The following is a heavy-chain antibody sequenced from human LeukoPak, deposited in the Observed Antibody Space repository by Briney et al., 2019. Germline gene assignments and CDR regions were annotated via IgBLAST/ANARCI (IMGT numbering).Heavy chain of an antibody. V-gene: IGHV3-7*01. CDR3: ARDRIVKDYYDSSGYYGDAFDI. J-gene: IGHJ3*02. CDR2: IKQDGSEK. D-gene: IGHD3-22*01. Sequence: GGSLRLSCAASGFTFSSYSMNWVRQAPGKGLEWVANIKQDGSEKYYVDSVKGRFTISRDNAKNSLYLQMNSLRAEDTAVYYCARDRIVKDYYDSSGYYGDAFDIWGQGTMVTVSS. CDR1: GFTFSSYS.